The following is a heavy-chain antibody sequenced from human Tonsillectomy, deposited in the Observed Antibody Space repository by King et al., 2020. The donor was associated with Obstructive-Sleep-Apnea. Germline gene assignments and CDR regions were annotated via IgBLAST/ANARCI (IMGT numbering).Heavy chain of an antibody. J-gene: IGHJ4*02. CDR1: GGSFSGDY. V-gene: IGHV4-34*01. Sequence: VQLQQWCAGLLKPSETLSLTCAVYGGSFSGDYWSGIRQPPGKGLEWIGEINHSGITNYNPSPNSLVTISLDTSKNQFSLELSSVTAADTAVYYCASGGWGSSWPFDYWGQGTLVTVSS. D-gene: IGHD6-13*01. CDR3: ASGGWGSSWPFDY. CDR2: INHSGIT.